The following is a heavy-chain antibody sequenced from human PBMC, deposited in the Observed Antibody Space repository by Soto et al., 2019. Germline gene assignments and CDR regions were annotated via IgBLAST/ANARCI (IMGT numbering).Heavy chain of an antibody. V-gene: IGHV4-30-4*01. D-gene: IGHD3-3*01. J-gene: IGHJ4*02. CDR1: GGSIRSGDYY. CDR2: IYYSGST. Sequence: LCGGSIRSGDYYWSWIRQPPGKGLEWIGYIYYSGSTYYNPSLKSRVTISVDTSKNQFSLKLSSVTAADTAVYYCARWSRFLEWLNFAYWGQGTLVTVSS. CDR3: ARWSRFLEWLNFAY.